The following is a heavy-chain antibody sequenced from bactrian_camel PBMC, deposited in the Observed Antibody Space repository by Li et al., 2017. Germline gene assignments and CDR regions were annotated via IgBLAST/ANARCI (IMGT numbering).Heavy chain of an antibody. V-gene: IGHV3S25*01. Sequence: QLVESGGGSVQAGGSLRLSCVASGYSTRRNCLGWFRQAPGKAREGVATIHSSGGSTYYADSVKGRFTIPRDNAKRTLYLQTSTLEPEDTAVYYCAADWLRLHPYRGDACNWYGRNYDYWGQGTQVTVS. CDR2: IHSSGGST. CDR1: GYSTRRNC. J-gene: IGHJ4*01. CDR3: AADWLRLHPYRGDACNWYGRNYDY. D-gene: IGHD1*01.